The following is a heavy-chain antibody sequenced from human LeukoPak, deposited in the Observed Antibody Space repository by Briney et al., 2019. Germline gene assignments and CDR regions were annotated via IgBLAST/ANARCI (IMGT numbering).Heavy chain of an antibody. J-gene: IGHJ4*02. CDR2: IIPIFGTA. CDR3: AGGRPRGYCSGGSCYHNFDY. V-gene: IGHV1-69*06. Sequence: SVKVSCKASGYTFTSYGISWVRQAPGQGLEWMGGIIPIFGTANYAQKFQGRVTITADKSTSTAYMEVSSLRSEDTAVYYCAGGRPRGYCSGGSCYHNFDYWGQGTLVTVSS. CDR1: GYTFTSYG. D-gene: IGHD2-15*01.